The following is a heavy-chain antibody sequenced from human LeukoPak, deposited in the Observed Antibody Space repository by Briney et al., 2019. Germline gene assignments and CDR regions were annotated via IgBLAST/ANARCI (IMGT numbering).Heavy chain of an antibody. CDR3: ARRTARYYYYYMDV. CDR2: IYYSGST. J-gene: IGHJ6*03. V-gene: IGHV4-31*03. Sequence: PSETLSLTCTVSGGSISSGGYYWSWIRQHPGKGLEWIGYIYYSGSTYYNPSLKSRVTISVDTSKDQFSLKLSSVTAADTAVYYCARRTARYYYYYMDVWGKGTTVTVSS. D-gene: IGHD5-18*01. CDR1: GGSISSGGYY.